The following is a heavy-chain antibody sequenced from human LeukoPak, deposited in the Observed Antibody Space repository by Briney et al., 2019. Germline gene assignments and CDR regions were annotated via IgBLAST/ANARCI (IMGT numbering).Heavy chain of an antibody. V-gene: IGHV3-23*01. D-gene: IGHD2-2*01. CDR2: TSAGGSST. CDR1: GFSFSSYA. J-gene: IGHJ5*02. CDR3: AKGGYCSSSSCYYGWFEP. Sequence: GSLSLSCAASGFSFSSYAMHWVRQAPGKGLEWVSTTSAGGSSTYYADSVKGRFTISRDNSKKTFYLQMNSLRAEDTAAYYCAKGGYCSSSSCYYGWFEPWGQGTLVTVSS.